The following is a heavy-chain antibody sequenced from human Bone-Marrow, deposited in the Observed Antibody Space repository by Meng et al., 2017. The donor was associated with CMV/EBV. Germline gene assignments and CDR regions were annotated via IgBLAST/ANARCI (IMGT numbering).Heavy chain of an antibody. D-gene: IGHD6-19*01. Sequence: GSLRLSCTVSGGSVSGGSYYWSWIRQPPGKGLEWIGHMFSSGTTNYNPSLKGRVTISVDTSKNQFSLKLTSVAAADTAVYYCARGKGIAVAEPGALDYWGQGTLVTVSS. CDR2: MFSSGTT. CDR1: GGSVSGGSYY. CDR3: ARGKGIAVAEPGALDY. V-gene: IGHV4-61*01. J-gene: IGHJ4*02.